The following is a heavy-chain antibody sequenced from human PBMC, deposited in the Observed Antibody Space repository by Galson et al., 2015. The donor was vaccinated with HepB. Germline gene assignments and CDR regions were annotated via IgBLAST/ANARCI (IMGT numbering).Heavy chain of an antibody. J-gene: IGHJ6*02. Sequence: SLRLSCAASGFTFSSYSMNWVRQAPGKGLEWVSYISSSSSTIYYADSVKGRFTISRDNAKNSLYLQMNSLRDEDTAVYYCARRQPDRGYCSGGSCYGGVGYYYGMDVWGQGTTVTVSS. D-gene: IGHD2-15*01. CDR2: ISSSSSTI. CDR1: GFTFSSYS. V-gene: IGHV3-48*02. CDR3: ARRQPDRGYCSGGSCYGGVGYYYGMDV.